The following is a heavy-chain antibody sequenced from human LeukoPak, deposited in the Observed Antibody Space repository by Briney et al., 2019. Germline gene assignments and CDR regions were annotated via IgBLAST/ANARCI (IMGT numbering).Heavy chain of an antibody. CDR3: TRVGVHGDYSDY. J-gene: IGHJ4*02. CDR2: IGSKTYGGTT. Sequence: PGRSLRLSCIASGFTFGDYAMSWFRQAPGKGLEWVGLIGSKTYGGTTEYAASEKGIFTISRDDSKSIAYLQMNSLKTEDTAVYYCTRVGVHGDYSDYWGQGTLVTVSS. CDR1: GFTFGDYA. D-gene: IGHD3-16*01. V-gene: IGHV3-49*03.